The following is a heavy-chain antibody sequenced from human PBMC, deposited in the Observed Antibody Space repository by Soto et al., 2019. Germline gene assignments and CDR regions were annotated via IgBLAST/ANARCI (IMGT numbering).Heavy chain of an antibody. CDR1: GFTVSSNY. V-gene: IGHV3-66*01. J-gene: IGHJ4*02. CDR2: IYSGGST. CDR3: ATGYSSGWYNFDY. Sequence: GGSLRLSCAASGFTVSSNYMSWVRQAPGKGLEWVSVIYSGGSTYYADSVKGRLTISRDNSKNTLYLQINSLRAEDTAVYYCATGYSSGWYNFDYWGQGTLVTVSS. D-gene: IGHD6-19*01.